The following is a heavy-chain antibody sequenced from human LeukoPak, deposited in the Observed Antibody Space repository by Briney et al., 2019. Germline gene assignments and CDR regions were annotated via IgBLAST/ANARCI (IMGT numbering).Heavy chain of an antibody. CDR1: GGTFNTYG. V-gene: IGHV1-69*13. CDR3: ARDSYCSSTSCYYGMDV. J-gene: IGHJ6*02. Sequence: ASVKVSCKASGGTFNTYGIAWVRQAPGQGLEWVGGIIPTFGLASYAQRFQGRVTITADESTSTAYMELSSLRSEDTAVYYCARDSYCSSTSCYYGMDVWGQGTTVTVSS. CDR2: IIPTFGLA. D-gene: IGHD2-2*01.